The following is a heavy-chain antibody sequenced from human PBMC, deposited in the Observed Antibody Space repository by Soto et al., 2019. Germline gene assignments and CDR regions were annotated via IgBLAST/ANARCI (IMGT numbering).Heavy chain of an antibody. J-gene: IGHJ4*02. CDR2: ISGDGRTT. Sequence: GGSLRLSCAASGFTFSSHWMNWVRQAPGKGLVWVSRISGDGRTTSHADSVKGRFTISRDNAKNTLYLQMNSLRVEDTAVYYCARGVPNCSSSSCYFDFWGQGILVTVSS. V-gene: IGHV3-74*01. D-gene: IGHD2-2*01. CDR1: GFTFSSHW. CDR3: ARGVPNCSSSSCYFDF.